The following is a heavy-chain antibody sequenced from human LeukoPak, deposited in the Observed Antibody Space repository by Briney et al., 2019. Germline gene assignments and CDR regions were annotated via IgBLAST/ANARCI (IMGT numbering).Heavy chain of an antibody. Sequence: GGSLRLSCAASGFTFSSYEMNWVRQAPGKGLEWVSYISSSGSTIYYADSVKGRFTISRDNAKNSLYLQMNSLRAEDTAVYYCARGPSQQGYYYYYYMDVWGKGTTVTVSS. V-gene: IGHV3-48*03. CDR1: GFTFSSYE. J-gene: IGHJ6*03. CDR2: ISSSGSTI. CDR3: ARGPSQQGYYYYYYMDV.